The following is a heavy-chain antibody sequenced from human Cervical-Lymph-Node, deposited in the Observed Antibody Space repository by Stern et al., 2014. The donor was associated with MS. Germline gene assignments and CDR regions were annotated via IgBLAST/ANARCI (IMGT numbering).Heavy chain of an antibody. D-gene: IGHD3-10*01. J-gene: IGHJ6*02. Sequence: MQLVESGAEVKKPGASVKVSCKASGYTFTSYYMHWERQAPGQGLEWMGIINPSGGSTSYAQKFQGRVTMTRDTSTSTVYMELSSLRSEDTAVHYCARALEGVVRGDYGMDVWGQGTTVTVSS. CDR2: INPSGGST. V-gene: IGHV1-46*01. CDR3: ARALEGVVRGDYGMDV. CDR1: GYTFTSYY.